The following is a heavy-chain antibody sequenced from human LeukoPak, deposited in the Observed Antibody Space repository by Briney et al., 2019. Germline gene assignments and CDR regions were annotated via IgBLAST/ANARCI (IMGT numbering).Heavy chain of an antibody. J-gene: IGHJ4*02. V-gene: IGHV1-69*06. CDR3: AREVFSSTSCNFDY. D-gene: IGHD2-2*01. CDR1: GGTFSSYA. Sequence: GSSVKVSCKASGGTFSSYAISWVRQPHRQGLEWMGGIIPIFGTANYAQTFQGRVTITADKSTSTAYMELSSLRSEDTAVYYCAREVFSSTSCNFDYWGQGTLVTVSS. CDR2: IIPIFGTA.